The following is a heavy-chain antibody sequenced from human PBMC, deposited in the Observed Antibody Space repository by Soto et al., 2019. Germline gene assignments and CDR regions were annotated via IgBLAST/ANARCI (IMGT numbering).Heavy chain of an antibody. CDR1: GASTVSHYH. D-gene: IGHD6-19*01. J-gene: IGHJ4*02. Sequence: QVQLQESGPGLVKPSQTLSLTCPVSGASTVSHYHRTWIRQPPGKGLEWMGYIFNSGTTFYNPSLSRRRSITMDTSGNHFSLEVRTVTAADMAVYYCAVALGPPTGLDYWGQGTLVTVSS. V-gene: IGHV4-31*02. CDR3: AVALGPPTGLDY. CDR2: IFNSGTT.